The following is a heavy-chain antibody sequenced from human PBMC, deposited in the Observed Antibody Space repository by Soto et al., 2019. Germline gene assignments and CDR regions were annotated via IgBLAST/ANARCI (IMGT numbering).Heavy chain of an antibody. J-gene: IGHJ4*02. CDR2: INPNSGNI. CDR1: GDTFTTYD. CDR3: ARGRASGSYYLLDY. Sequence: ASVKVSCKASGDTFTTYDINWVRQATGHGLEWMGWINPNSGNIGYAQRFQGRVTMTRDTAIRTAYMEVSSLRSDDTAVYYCARGRASGSYYLLDYWGQGXLVTVPS. V-gene: IGHV1-8*01. D-gene: IGHD3-10*01.